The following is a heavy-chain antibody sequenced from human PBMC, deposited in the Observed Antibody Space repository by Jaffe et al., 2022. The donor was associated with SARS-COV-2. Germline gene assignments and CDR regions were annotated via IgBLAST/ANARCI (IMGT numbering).Heavy chain of an antibody. CDR3: AKRGPGPPPRNFYYMDV. V-gene: IGHV3-23*04. D-gene: IGHD3-10*01. J-gene: IGHJ6*03. CDR2: VTAPDGGT. Sequence: EVQLVESGGGLVQPGGSLRLSCAASGFTFRSYAMSWVRQTPGRALEWVSTVTAPDGGTYYADSVKGRFTIFRDISKNTLFLQMNSLRVEDTAVYYCAKRGPGPPPRNFYYMDVWGKGTTVTVSS. CDR1: GFTFRSYA.